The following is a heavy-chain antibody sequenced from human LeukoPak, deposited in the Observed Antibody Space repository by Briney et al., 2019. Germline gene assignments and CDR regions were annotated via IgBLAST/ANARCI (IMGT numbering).Heavy chain of an antibody. CDR1: GFTFSSYW. Sequence: PGGSLRLSCTASGFTFSSYWMHWVRQARGEGLVWVSGINGDGSSTRFADSVKGRFSISRDNAKNTLYLQMNSLRGEDTAVYYCTRESVGMGVWGPGATVTVSS. CDR2: INGDGSST. CDR3: TRESVGMGV. V-gene: IGHV3-74*01. J-gene: IGHJ6*02.